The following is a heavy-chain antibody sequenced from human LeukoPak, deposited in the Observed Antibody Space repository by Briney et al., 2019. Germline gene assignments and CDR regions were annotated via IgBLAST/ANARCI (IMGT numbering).Heavy chain of an antibody. V-gene: IGHV3-7*03. Sequence: GGSLRLSCAASGFTFSSYWMTWVRQAPGKGLEWVANIKQDGSEEYNVDCVKGRFTISRDNAKNSLYLQMNSLRAEDTALYYCARSRHSYDSSGFPHYWGQGTLVTVSS. CDR1: GFTFSSYW. D-gene: IGHD3-22*01. J-gene: IGHJ4*02. CDR3: ARSRHSYDSSGFPHY. CDR2: IKQDGSEE.